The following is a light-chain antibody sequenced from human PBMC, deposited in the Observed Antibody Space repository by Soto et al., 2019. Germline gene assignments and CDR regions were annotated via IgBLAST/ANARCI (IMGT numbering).Light chain of an antibody. Sequence: DIQMTQSPSALSASVGDRVTITCRARQSISSWLAWYQQKPGKAPKLLIYEVSTLESGVPSRFSGSGSGTEFTLTIAILQPDDFATYYCQQYYDYWTFGQGTKVDIK. CDR3: QQYYDYWT. CDR2: EVS. V-gene: IGKV1-5*03. CDR1: QSISSW. J-gene: IGKJ1*01.